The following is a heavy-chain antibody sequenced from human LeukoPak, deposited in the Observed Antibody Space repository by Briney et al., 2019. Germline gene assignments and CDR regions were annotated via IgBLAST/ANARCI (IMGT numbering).Heavy chain of an antibody. CDR1: GFTFSSYS. CDR2: ISSSSSYI. CDR3: ARDASSSGYYYVHFQH. V-gene: IGHV3-21*01. J-gene: IGHJ1*01. D-gene: IGHD3-22*01. Sequence: GGSLRLSCAASGFTFSSYSMNWVRQAPGKGLEWVSSISSSSSYIYYADSVKGRFTISRDNAKNSLYLQMNSLRAEDTAVYYCARDASSSGYYYVHFQHWGQGTLVTVSS.